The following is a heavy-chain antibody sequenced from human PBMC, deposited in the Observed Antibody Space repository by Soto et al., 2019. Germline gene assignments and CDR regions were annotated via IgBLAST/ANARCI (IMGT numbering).Heavy chain of an antibody. CDR2: IIPIFGTA. CDR3: ARAVVVVPAAIIPYYYGMDV. Sequence: ASVKVSCKASGGTFSSYAISWVRQAPGQGLEWMGGIIPIFGTANYAQKFQGRVTITADKSTSTAYMELSSLRSEDTAVYYCARAVVVVPAAIIPYYYGMDVWGQGTTVTVSS. V-gene: IGHV1-69*06. CDR1: GGTFSSYA. J-gene: IGHJ6*02. D-gene: IGHD2-2*02.